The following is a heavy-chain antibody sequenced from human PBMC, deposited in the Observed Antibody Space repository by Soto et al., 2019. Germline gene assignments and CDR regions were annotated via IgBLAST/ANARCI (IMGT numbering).Heavy chain of an antibody. D-gene: IGHD3-9*01. V-gene: IGHV3-30*18. J-gene: IGHJ4*02. CDR3: AKSLEDFDWLTHY. CDR1: GFTFSSYG. CDR2: ISYDGSNK. Sequence: GGSLRLSCAASGFTFSSYGMHWVRQAPGKGLEWVAVISYDGSNKYYADSVKGRFTISRDNSKNTLYLQMNSLRAEDTAVYYCAKSLEDFDWLTHYWGQGTLVTVSS.